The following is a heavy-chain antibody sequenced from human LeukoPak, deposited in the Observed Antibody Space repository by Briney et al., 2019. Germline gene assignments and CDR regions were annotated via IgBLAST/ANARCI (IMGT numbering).Heavy chain of an antibody. CDR2: ISAYNGNT. D-gene: IGHD3-9*01. J-gene: IGHJ4*02. CDR1: GYTFTSYG. CDR3: ARDGGPWYYDILTGHFDY. Sequence: ASVKVSCKASGYTFTSYGISWVRQAPGQGLEWMGWISAYNGNTNYAQKLQGRVTMTTDTSTSTAYMELRSLRSDDTAVYYCARDGGPWYYDILTGHFDYWGQGTLVTVSS. V-gene: IGHV1-18*01.